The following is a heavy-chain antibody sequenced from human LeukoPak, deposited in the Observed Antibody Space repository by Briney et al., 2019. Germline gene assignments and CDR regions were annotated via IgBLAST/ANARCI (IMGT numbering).Heavy chain of an antibody. D-gene: IGHD3-9*01. CDR3: ASRTYYDILTGFDY. CDR1: RGSISSGDYY. J-gene: IGHJ4*02. CDR2: IYYSGST. Sequence: SQTLSLTCTVSRGSISSGDYYWSWIRQPPGRGLEWIGYIYYSGSTYYNPSLKSRVTISVDTSKNQFSLKLSSVTAADTAVYYCASRTYYDILTGFDYWGQGTLVTVSS. V-gene: IGHV4-30-4*01.